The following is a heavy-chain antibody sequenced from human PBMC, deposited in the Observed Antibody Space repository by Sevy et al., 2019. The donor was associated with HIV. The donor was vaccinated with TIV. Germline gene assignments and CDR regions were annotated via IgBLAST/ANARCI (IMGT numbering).Heavy chain of an antibody. J-gene: IGHJ6*02. CDR3: AKDFTGYNGMDV. Sequence: GGSLRLSCAASGFIFSTYSMHWVRQAPGKGLEWVAVISYHGRDKFYADSVKGRFTISRDNSDNILYLHLNSLGSEDTAVYYCAKDFTGYNGMDVWGQGTMVTVSS. CDR1: GFIFSTYS. V-gene: IGHV3-30*04. D-gene: IGHD3-9*01. CDR2: ISYHGRDK.